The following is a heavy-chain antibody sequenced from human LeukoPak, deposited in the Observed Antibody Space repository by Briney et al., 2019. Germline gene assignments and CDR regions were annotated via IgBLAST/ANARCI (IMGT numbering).Heavy chain of an antibody. V-gene: IGHV3-30*03. CDR3: ARVGVGDYSSPFDY. Sequence: PGGSLRLSCAASGFTFSSYGVHWVRQAPGKGLEWVAVISYDGSNKYYADSVKGRFTISRDNSKNTLYLQMNSLRAEDTAVYYCARVGVGDYSSPFDYWGQGTLVTVSS. D-gene: IGHD4-17*01. J-gene: IGHJ4*02. CDR2: ISYDGSNK. CDR1: GFTFSSYG.